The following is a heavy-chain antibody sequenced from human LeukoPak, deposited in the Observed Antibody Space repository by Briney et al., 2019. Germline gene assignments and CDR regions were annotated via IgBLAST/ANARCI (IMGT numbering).Heavy chain of an antibody. CDR1: GFTFSSYS. D-gene: IGHD5-12*01. CDR2: ITSSSTAT. Sequence: GGSLRLSCAASGFTFSSYSMNWVRQAPGKGLEWVSHITSSSTATYYADSVKGRFTISRDNAKNSLFLQMNSLRAEDTAVYYCARGPSGYHNTGGQGTLVTVSS. V-gene: IGHV3-48*01. CDR3: ARGPSGYHNT. J-gene: IGHJ4*02.